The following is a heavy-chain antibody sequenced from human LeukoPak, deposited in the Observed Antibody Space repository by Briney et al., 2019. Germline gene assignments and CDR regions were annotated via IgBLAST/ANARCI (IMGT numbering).Heavy chain of an antibody. D-gene: IGHD3-10*01. V-gene: IGHV4-61*02. CDR1: GGSISSGSYY. CDR3: ARAGGRLALFDN. Sequence: ASETLSLTCTVSGGSISSGSYYWSWIRQPAGKGLEWIGRIYTSGSTNYNPSLKSRVTISVDTSKNQFSLKLSSVTAADTAVYYCARAGGRLALFDNWGQGTLVTVSS. J-gene: IGHJ4*02. CDR2: IYTSGST.